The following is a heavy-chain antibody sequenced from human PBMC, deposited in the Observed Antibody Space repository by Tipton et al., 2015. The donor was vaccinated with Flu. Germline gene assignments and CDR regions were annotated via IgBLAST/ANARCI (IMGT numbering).Heavy chain of an antibody. J-gene: IGHJ4*02. Sequence: AASGFTFSSYAMHWVRQAPGKGLEYVSAISSNGDSTYNANSVKGRFTISRDNSKNTLSLQMGSLRAEDMAVYYCVRVGIGGVYDFWGRGTLVTVSS. CDR2: ISSNGDST. D-gene: IGHD5/OR15-5a*01. CDR1: GFTFSSYA. V-gene: IGHV3-64*01. CDR3: VRVGIGGVYDF.